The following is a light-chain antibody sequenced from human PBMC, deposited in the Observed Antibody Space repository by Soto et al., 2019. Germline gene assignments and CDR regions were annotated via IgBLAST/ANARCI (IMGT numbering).Light chain of an antibody. CDR3: QPRRRWLT. CDR2: DVY. V-gene: IGKV3-11*01. J-gene: IGKJ1*01. CDR1: QSVSSY. Sequence: EIVLTQSPATLSLSPGERATLSCRASQSVSSYLAWYQQKPGQAPRLLIYDVYNRAPGIPDRFSGSESETDLPLTISSLEPEDVAVYYCQPRRRWLTCGQGTKVGLK.